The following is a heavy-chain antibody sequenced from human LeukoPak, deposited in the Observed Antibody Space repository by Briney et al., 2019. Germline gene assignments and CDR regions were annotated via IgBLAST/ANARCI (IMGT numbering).Heavy chain of an antibody. D-gene: IGHD1-26*01. V-gene: IGHV1-2*02. CDR1: GYTFTGYY. Sequence: ASVKVSCKASGYTFTGYYMHWVRQAPGQGLEWMGWINPNSGGTNYAQKFQGRVTMTRDTSISTAYMELSRLRSDDTAVYYCARGDPSGSYYPFHYWGQGTLVTVSS. CDR3: ARGDPSGSYYPFHY. J-gene: IGHJ4*02. CDR2: INPNSGGT.